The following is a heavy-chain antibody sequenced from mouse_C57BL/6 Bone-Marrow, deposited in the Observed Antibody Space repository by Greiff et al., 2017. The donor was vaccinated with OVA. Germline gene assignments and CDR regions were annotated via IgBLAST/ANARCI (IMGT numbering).Heavy chain of an antibody. CDR2: IYPGDGDT. J-gene: IGHJ2*01. CDR1: GYAFSSYW. Sequence: VQLQQSGAELVKPGASVKISCKASGYAFSSYWMNWVKQRPGTGLEWIGQIYPGDGDTNYNGKFKGKATLTADKSSSTAYMQLSSLTSEDSAVYFCASAHITTVVATRDYWGQGTTLTVSS. CDR3: ASAHITTVVATRDY. V-gene: IGHV1-80*01. D-gene: IGHD1-1*01.